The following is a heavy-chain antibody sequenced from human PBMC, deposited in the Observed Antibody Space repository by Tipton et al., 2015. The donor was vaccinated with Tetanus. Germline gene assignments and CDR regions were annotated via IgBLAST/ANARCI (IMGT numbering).Heavy chain of an antibody. V-gene: IGHV1-69*01. CDR1: GGTFTNYA. Sequence: QSGAEVKKPGSSVKASCKASGGTFTNYALSWVRQAPGQGLEWVGGITPIFGTTNSAPKFQGRVTITADESTNTAYMELSKLRSGVTALYCWARARKQMSRGYGYWGQGTQITVSS. J-gene: IGHJ4*02. D-gene: IGHD5-12*01. CDR3: ARARKQMSRGYGY. CDR2: ITPIFGTT.